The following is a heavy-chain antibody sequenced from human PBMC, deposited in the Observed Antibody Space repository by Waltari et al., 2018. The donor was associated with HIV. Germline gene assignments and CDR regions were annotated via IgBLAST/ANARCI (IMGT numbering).Heavy chain of an antibody. CDR1: ATTVTPYS. CDR2: AGPGDAKM. Sequence: QVQLQQSGTEVKKPGASVNVSCTTMATTVTPYSIHWLRQAPGQRPEWLGLAGPGDAKMNYAQKFHHRIVMTTDLSARTVYMELRNLTLEDTAIYFCARDPVQTGEVEPGTEIWFDSWGPGTRVIVSS. V-gene: IGHV1-46*01. CDR3: ARDPVQTGEVEPGTEIWFDS. J-gene: IGHJ5*01. D-gene: IGHD2-8*02.